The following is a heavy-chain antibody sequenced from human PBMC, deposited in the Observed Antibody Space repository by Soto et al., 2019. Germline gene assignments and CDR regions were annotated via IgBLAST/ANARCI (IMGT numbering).Heavy chain of an antibody. D-gene: IGHD6-19*01. J-gene: IGHJ4*02. CDR3: ARSSAWMYLFDD. CDR1: GFTVSGTY. CDR2: IYSGGAM. Sequence: PWGSLRLSCAASGFTVSGTYMAWARQAPGKGLEWVSVIYSGGAMYYSDSVKGRFTVSVDKSKNTLSLQMNSLRVEDTALYYCARSSAWMYLFDDWGQGTLVTVSS. V-gene: IGHV3-53*01.